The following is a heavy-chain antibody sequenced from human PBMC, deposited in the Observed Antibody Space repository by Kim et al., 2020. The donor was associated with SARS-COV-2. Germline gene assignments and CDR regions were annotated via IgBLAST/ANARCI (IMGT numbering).Heavy chain of an antibody. CDR3: ARDRDYYDSSVGY. CDR1: GGTFSSYW. V-gene: IGHV3-7*01. J-gene: IGHJ4*02. Sequence: GGSLRLSCAASGGTFSSYWMSWVRQAPGKGLEWVANIKQDGSEKYYVDSVKGRFTISRDNAKNSLYLQMNSLRAEDTAVYYCARDRDYYDSSVGYWGQGTLVTVSS. D-gene: IGHD3-22*01. CDR2: IKQDGSEK.